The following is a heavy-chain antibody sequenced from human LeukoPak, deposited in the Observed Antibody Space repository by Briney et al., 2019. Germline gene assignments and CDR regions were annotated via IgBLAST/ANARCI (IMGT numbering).Heavy chain of an antibody. J-gene: IGHJ4*02. CDR3: ARGTAVAATYYYDSSGYYYGDGSFDY. D-gene: IGHD3-22*01. Sequence: SVKVSCKASGGTFSSYTISWVRQAPGQGLEWMGRIIPILGTANYAQKFQGRVTITADKSTSTAYMELSSLRSEDTAVYYCARGTAVAATYYYDSSGYYYGDGSFDYWGQGTLVTVSS. V-gene: IGHV1-69*08. CDR1: GGTFSSYT. CDR2: IIPILGTA.